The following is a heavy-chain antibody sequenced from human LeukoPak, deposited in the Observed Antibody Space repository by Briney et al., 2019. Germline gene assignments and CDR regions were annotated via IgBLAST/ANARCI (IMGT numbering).Heavy chain of an antibody. D-gene: IGHD5-24*01. CDR1: GFTFSSYG. J-gene: IGHJ4*02. CDR3: ARETYGYSYYFDY. Sequence: RRSLRLSCAASGFTFSSYGMHWVRQAPGKGLEWVAVISYDGSNKYYADSVKGRFTTSRDNSKNTLYLQMNSLRAEDTAVYYCARETYGYSYYFDYWGQGTLVTVSS. CDR2: ISYDGSNK. V-gene: IGHV3-30*03.